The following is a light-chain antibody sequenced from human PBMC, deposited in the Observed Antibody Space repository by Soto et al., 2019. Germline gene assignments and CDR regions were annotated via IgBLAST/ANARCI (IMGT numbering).Light chain of an antibody. V-gene: IGKV3-20*01. CDR3: QQYGSSPGT. CDR2: GAS. Sequence: EIVLTQSPGTLSLSPGERATLSCRASQRLSSNYVAWYQQKPGQAPRLLIYGASSRATGIPDRISGSGSETDFTLTISRLEPEDFAVYYCQQYGSSPGTFGQGTKVEIK. CDR1: QRLSSNY. J-gene: IGKJ1*01.